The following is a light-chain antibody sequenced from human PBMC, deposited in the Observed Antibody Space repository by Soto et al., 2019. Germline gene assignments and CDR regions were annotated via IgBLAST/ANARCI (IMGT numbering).Light chain of an antibody. Sequence: QLVLTQSPSASASLGASVKLTCXXXSXHSSYAIAWHQQQPEKGPRYLMKLHSDGGHTKGDGIPDRFSGSSSGTERYLTISSLQSEDEADYYCQTWGTGTLVFGGGTKLTVL. J-gene: IGLJ2*01. V-gene: IGLV4-69*01. CDR2: LHSDGGH. CDR3: QTWGTGTLV. CDR1: SXHSSYA.